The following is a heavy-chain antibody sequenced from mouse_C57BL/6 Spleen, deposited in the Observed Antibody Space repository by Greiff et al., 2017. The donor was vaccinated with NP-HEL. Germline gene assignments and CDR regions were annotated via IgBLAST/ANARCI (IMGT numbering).Heavy chain of an antibody. CDR3: ARGRPFYYGSSYGAMDY. CDR2: IYPGSGST. J-gene: IGHJ4*01. Sequence: VQLQQPGAELVKPGASVKMSCKASGYTFTSYWITWVKQRPGPGLEWIGDIYPGSGSTNYNEKFKSKATLTVDTSSSTAYMQLSSLTSEDSAVYYWARGRPFYYGSSYGAMDYWGQGTSVTVSS. D-gene: IGHD1-1*01. V-gene: IGHV1-55*01. CDR1: GYTFTSYW.